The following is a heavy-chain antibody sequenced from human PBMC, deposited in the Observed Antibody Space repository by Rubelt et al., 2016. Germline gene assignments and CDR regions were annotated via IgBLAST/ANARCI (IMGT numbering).Heavy chain of an antibody. J-gene: IGHJ4*02. Sequence: QVQLVQSGSELKKPGASVKVSCKASGYTFTSYAMNWVRQAPGQGLEWMGGIIPILGIANYAQKFQGIVTMTEETSTDTAYMELSRLRAEETAVYYCATDGGQAAGDLDYWGQGTLVTVSS. CDR2: IIPILGIA. D-gene: IGHD6-25*01. CDR3: ATDGGQAAGDLDY. CDR1: GYTFTSYA. V-gene: IGHV1-69*10.